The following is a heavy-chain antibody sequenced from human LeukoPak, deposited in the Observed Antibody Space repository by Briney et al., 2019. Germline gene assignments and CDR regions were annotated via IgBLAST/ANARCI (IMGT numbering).Heavy chain of an antibody. CDR1: GGSISSSSYY. Sequence: PSETLSLTCTVSGGSISSSSYYWGWIRQPPGKGLEWIGSIYYSGSTYYNPSLKSRVTISVDTSKNQFSLKLSSVTAADTAVYYCARREESNLDAFDIWGQGTMVTVSS. CDR2: IYYSGST. V-gene: IGHV4-39*01. J-gene: IGHJ3*02. CDR3: ARREESNLDAFDI. D-gene: IGHD1-14*01.